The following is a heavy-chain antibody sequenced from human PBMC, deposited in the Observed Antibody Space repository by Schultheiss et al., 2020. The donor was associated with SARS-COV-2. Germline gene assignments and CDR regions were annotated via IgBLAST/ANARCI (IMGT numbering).Heavy chain of an antibody. CDR3: ARASTTVTTNDY. CDR2: ISYDGSNK. V-gene: IGHV3-30*19. J-gene: IGHJ4*02. CDR1: GFTFSSYG. D-gene: IGHD4-17*01. Sequence: GGSLRLSCAASGFTFSSYGMHWVRQAPGKGLEWVAVISYDGSNKYYADSVKGRFTISRENSKNTLYLQMSSLRPEDTAVYYCARASTTVTTNDYWGQGALVTVSS.